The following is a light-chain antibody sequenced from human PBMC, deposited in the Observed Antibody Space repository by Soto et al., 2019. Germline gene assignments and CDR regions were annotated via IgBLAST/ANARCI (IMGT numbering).Light chain of an antibody. V-gene: IGLV2-14*01. CDR3: SSYTIAITLV. J-gene: IGLJ2*01. CDR1: SSDVGGYNF. CDR2: EVN. Sequence: QSVLTQPASVYGSPGQSITISCTGTSSDVGGYNFVSWYQQHPGKAPKLVIYEVNSRPSGVSNRFSGSKSDNTASLTISGLQVEDEADYYCSSYTIAITLVFGGGTKVTVL.